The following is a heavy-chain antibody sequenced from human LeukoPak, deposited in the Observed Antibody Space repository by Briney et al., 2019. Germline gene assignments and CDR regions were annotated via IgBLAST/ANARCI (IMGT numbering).Heavy chain of an antibody. CDR3: ARQPGYSYGLNCFDP. D-gene: IGHD5-18*01. CDR1: GGSISSSNYY. J-gene: IGHJ5*02. V-gene: IGHV4-39*01. Sequence: SETLSLTRTVSGGSISSSNYYWGWIRQPPGKGLEWIGSIYYSGSTYYNPSLKSRVTISVDTSKNQFSLKLSSVTAADTAVYYCARQPGYSYGLNCFDPWGQGTLVTVSS. CDR2: IYYSGST.